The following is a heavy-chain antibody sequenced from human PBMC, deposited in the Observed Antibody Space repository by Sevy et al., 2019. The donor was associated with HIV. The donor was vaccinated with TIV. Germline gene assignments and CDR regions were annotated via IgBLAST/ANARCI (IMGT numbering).Heavy chain of an antibody. V-gene: IGHV3-7*01. CDR3: AGAHTICGGGSCYPGWLDH. CDR2: IKEDGSEK. D-gene: IGHD2-15*01. Sequence: GGSLRLSCAASGFPFSNFWMTWVRQAPGKGLEWVANIKEDGSEKDYVDSVKGRFTISRDNAKNSLYLQMSSLRAEDTVIYYGAGAHTICGGGSCYPGWLDHWGQGTLVTVSS. J-gene: IGHJ5*02. CDR1: GFPFSNFW.